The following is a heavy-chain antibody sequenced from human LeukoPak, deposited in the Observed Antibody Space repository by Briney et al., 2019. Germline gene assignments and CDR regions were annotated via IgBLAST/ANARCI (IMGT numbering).Heavy chain of an antibody. CDR1: GGSIRSGGYY. CDR3: ASSSGYYYFDY. Sequence: SETLSLTCTVSGGSIRSGGYYWSWIRQHPGQGLEWIGYIYYSGSTYYNPSFESRVTISVDTSKNQFSLKLSSVTAADTAVYYCASSSGYYYFDYWGQGTLVTVSS. CDR2: IYYSGST. D-gene: IGHD3-22*01. J-gene: IGHJ4*02. V-gene: IGHV4-31*03.